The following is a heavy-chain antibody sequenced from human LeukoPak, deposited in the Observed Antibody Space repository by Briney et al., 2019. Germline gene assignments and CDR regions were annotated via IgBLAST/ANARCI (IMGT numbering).Heavy chain of an antibody. J-gene: IGHJ3*02. V-gene: IGHV4-39*01. CDR1: GGAMNTRSYY. Sequence: SSETLSLTCTVSGGAMNTRSYYWGWIRQPPGKGLEWIGTIYYSVTTYLNPSLKSRVTISVDTSKNQFSLKLSSVTAADTALYYCARQPFYYDSSGYWAFGIWGNGTMVTVSS. CDR3: ARQPFYYDSSGYWAFGI. D-gene: IGHD3-22*01. CDR2: IYYSVTT.